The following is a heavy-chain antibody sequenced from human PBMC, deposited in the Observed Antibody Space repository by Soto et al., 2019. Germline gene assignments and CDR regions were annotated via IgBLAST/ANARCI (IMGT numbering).Heavy chain of an antibody. J-gene: IGHJ4*02. CDR2: IIPVFGTT. CDR1: GYTFTGYY. V-gene: IGHV1-69*06. CDR3: ATETTAYGGLADN. Sequence: SVKVSCKASGYTFTGYYMHWVRQAPGQGLEWMGGIIPVFGTTNYAQRFQGRVTITADTSTYTVYMEMSSLTSEDTAVYFCATETTAYGGLADNWGQGTQVTVSS. D-gene: IGHD4-17*01.